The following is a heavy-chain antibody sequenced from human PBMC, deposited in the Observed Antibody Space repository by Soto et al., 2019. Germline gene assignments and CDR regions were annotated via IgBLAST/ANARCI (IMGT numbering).Heavy chain of an antibody. Sequence: GSLRLSCAVYGGSFSGYYWSWIRQPPGKGLEWIGEINHSGSTNYNPSLKSRVTISVDTSKNQFSLKLSSVTAADTAVYYCARSRRGRFLEWLLVPIDYFDYWGQGTLVTVSS. CDR2: INHSGST. CDR1: GGSFSGYY. CDR3: ARSRRGRFLEWLLVPIDYFDY. V-gene: IGHV4-34*01. D-gene: IGHD3-3*01. J-gene: IGHJ4*02.